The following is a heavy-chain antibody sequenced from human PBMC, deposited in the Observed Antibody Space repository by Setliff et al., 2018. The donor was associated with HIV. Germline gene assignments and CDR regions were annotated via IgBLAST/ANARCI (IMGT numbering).Heavy chain of an antibody. CDR3: AGGRTNYHFRSGYPVDALDI. Sequence: ASVKVSCKASGYRFNTYGISWVRQAPGQGLEWMGWINPQSGGTHFAQKFEGRITMTMDTSISTDYMELKTLRSDDTAVYYCAGGRTNYHFRSGYPVDALDIWGQGTMVTVSS. D-gene: IGHD3-3*01. J-gene: IGHJ3*02. CDR2: INPQSGGT. CDR1: GYRFNTYG. V-gene: IGHV1-2*02.